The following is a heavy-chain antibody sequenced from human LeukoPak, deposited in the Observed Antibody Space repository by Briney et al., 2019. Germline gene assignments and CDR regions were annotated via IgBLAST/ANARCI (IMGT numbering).Heavy chain of an antibody. CDR2: IIPIFGTA. V-gene: IGHV1-69*13. Sequence: AASVKVSFKASGGTFSSYAISWVRQAPGQGLEWMGGIIPIFGTANYTQEFQGRVTITADESTSTVYMELSSLRSEDTAVYYCARDTRLSSGTYGWINQYYGMDVWGQGTTVTVSS. CDR1: GGTFSSYA. CDR3: ARDTRLSSGTYGWINQYYGMDV. D-gene: IGHD3-10*01. J-gene: IGHJ6*02.